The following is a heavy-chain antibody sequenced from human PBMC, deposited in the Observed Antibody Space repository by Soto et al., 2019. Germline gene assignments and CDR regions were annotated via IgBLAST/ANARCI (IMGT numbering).Heavy chain of an antibody. D-gene: IGHD3-3*01. J-gene: IGHJ6*02. Sequence: PGGSLGLSCAASGFNFSSYWMHSVRQAPGKGLVWVSRINSDGSSTSYADSVKGRFTISRDNAKNTLYLQMTSLRAEDTAVYYSARTADRNRITIFGVVNVYYYYGMDGWGQGTTVTVSS. CDR3: ARTADRNRITIFGVVNVYYYYGMDG. CDR2: INSDGSST. CDR1: GFNFSSYW. V-gene: IGHV3-74*01.